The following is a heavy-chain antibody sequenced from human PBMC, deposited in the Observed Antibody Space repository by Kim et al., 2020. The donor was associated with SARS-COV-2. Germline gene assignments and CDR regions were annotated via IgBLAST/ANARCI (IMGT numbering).Heavy chain of an antibody. Sequence: GESLKISCKGSGYSFTSYWIGWVRQMPGKGLEWMGIIYPGDSDTRYSPSFQGQVTISADKSISTAYLQWSSLKASDTAMYYCARQGGYCSGGSCYSYYYYGMDVWGQGTTVTVSS. D-gene: IGHD2-15*01. CDR2: IYPGDSDT. V-gene: IGHV5-51*01. CDR1: GYSFTSYW. CDR3: ARQGGYCSGGSCYSYYYYGMDV. J-gene: IGHJ6*02.